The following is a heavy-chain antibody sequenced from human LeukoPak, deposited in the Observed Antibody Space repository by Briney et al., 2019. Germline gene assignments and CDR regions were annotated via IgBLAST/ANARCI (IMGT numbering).Heavy chain of an antibody. V-gene: IGHV1-2*02. Sequence: ASVKVSCKASGYTFTGYYMHWLRQAPGQGLEWMGWINPNSGGTNYAQKFQGRVTMTRDTSISTAYMELSRLRSDDTAVYYCARGPMGDDYYDSSGYYSNYFDYWGQGTLVTVSS. J-gene: IGHJ4*02. D-gene: IGHD3-22*01. CDR1: GYTFTGYY. CDR3: ARGPMGDDYYDSSGYYSNYFDY. CDR2: INPNSGGT.